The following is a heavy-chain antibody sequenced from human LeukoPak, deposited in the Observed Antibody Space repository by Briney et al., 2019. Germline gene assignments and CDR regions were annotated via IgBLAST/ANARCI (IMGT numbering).Heavy chain of an antibody. J-gene: IGHJ3*02. CDR3: AKAHGLESGTSNYAFNI. CDR2: ISSSGSTI. V-gene: IGHV3-48*03. D-gene: IGHD1-26*01. Sequence: GGSLRLSCAASGFTFSSYELNWVRQAPGKGLEWVSYISSSGSTIYYADSVKGRFTISRDNAKNSLYLQMNSLRAEDTAVYYCAKAHGLESGTSNYAFNIWGQGTRVTVSS. CDR1: GFTFSSYE.